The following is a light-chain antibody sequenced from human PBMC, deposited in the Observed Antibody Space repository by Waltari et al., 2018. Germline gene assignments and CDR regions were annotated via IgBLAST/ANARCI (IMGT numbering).Light chain of an antibody. CDR3: QWANSFPPWT. V-gene: IGKV1-12*01. CDR2: TTS. CDR1: QGIGYW. J-gene: IGKJ1*01. Sequence: DIQMTQSPPSVSASVGDRVTITCRASQGIGYWLAWYQQKPGRAPKLLISTTSTLQEGVPSRFSGTRSGTEFTLTISSLQPEDFATYYWQWANSFPPWTFGQGTKVEMK.